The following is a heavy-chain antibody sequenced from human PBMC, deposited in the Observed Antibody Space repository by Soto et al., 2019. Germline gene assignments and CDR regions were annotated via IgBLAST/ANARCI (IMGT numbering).Heavy chain of an antibody. CDR3: AKDAYSGYDSDYFDY. Sequence: QVQVVESGGGVVQPGRSLRLSCAASGFTFSSYGMPWVRQAPGKGLEWVAVISYDGSNKYYADSVKGRFTISRDNSKNTLYLQMNSLRAEDTAVYYCAKDAYSGYDSDYFDYWGQGTLVTVSS. D-gene: IGHD5-12*01. V-gene: IGHV3-30*18. J-gene: IGHJ4*02. CDR2: ISYDGSNK. CDR1: GFTFSSYG.